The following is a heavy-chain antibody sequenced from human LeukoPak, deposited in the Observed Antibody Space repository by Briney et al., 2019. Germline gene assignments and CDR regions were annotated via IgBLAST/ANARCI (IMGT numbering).Heavy chain of an antibody. J-gene: IGHJ4*02. V-gene: IGHV3-21*01. D-gene: IGHD4-11*01. Sequence: TGGSLRLSCAASGFTFSSYSMNWVRQAPGKGLEWVSSISSSSSYIYYADSVKGRFTISRDNAKNSLYLQMNSLRAEDTAVYYCARDYGNPRHFDCWGQRTLVTVSS. CDR1: GFTFSSYS. CDR3: ARDYGNPRHFDC. CDR2: ISSSSSYI.